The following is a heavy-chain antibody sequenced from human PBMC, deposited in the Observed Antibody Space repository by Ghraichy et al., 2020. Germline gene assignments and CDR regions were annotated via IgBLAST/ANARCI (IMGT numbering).Heavy chain of an antibody. Sequence: ASVKVSCKASGCTFNSYYLHWVRQAPGQGLEWMGIINPSGGGTSYAQKFQGRVTVTRDTSTSTVYMELSSLRSEDTAVYYCTRGTTAVAQYFTYWGQGTLVTVSS. CDR1: GCTFNSYY. CDR2: INPSGGGT. CDR3: TRGTTAVAQYFTY. J-gene: IGHJ4*02. D-gene: IGHD4-23*01. V-gene: IGHV1-46*02.